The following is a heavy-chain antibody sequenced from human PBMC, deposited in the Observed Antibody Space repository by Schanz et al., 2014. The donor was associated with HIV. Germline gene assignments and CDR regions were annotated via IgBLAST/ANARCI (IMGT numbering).Heavy chain of an antibody. J-gene: IGHJ4*02. V-gene: IGHV3-30*18. CDR2: ISHNGNND. Sequence: QVQLVESGGGVVQPGRSLRLSCAASGFTFSTNDMHWVRQVPGKGLEWVAVISHNGNNDYYAESVKGRVTISRDNSKNTLYLQMNSLRAEDTAVYYCAKFGRLLGNFDDWGQGTLVTVSS. CDR3: AKFGRLLGNFDD. D-gene: IGHD2-15*01. CDR1: GFTFSTND.